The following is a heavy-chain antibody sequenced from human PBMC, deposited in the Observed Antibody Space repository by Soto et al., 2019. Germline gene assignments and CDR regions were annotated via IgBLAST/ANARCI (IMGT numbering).Heavy chain of an antibody. D-gene: IGHD2-15*01. CDR1: GFTFSSYG. V-gene: IGHV3-30*18. CDR2: ISYDGSNK. J-gene: IGHJ5*02. Sequence: GGSLRLSCAASGFTFSSYGMHWVRQAPGKGLEWVAVISYDGSNKYYVDSVKGRFTVSRDNSKNTLYLQMNSLRAEDTAVYYCAKEVVVHRWFDPWGQGTLVTVSS. CDR3: AKEVVVHRWFDP.